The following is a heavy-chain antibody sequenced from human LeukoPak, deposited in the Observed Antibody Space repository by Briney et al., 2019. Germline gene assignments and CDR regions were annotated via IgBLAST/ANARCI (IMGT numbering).Heavy chain of an antibody. J-gene: IGHJ4*02. CDR1: GFTFSSYG. CDR3: AKAPAPDQLLHFDY. Sequence: GGSLRLSCAASGFTFSSYGMHWVRQAPGKGLEWVAVIWYDGSNKYYADSVKGRFTISRDNSKNTLYLQMNSLRAEDTAVYYCAKAPAPDQLLHFDYWGQGTLVTVSS. V-gene: IGHV3-33*06. CDR2: IWYDGSNK. D-gene: IGHD2-2*01.